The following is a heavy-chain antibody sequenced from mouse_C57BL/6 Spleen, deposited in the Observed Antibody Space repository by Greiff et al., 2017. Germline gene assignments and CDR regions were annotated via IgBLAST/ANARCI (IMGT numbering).Heavy chain of an antibody. Sequence: EVQVEESGGGLVQPGGSLSLSCAASGFTFTDYYMSWVRQPPGKALEWLGFIRNKANGYTTEYSASVKGRFTISRDNSQSILYLQMNALRAEDSANYYCARWGYGSSYGYFDVWGTGTTVTVSS. J-gene: IGHJ1*03. V-gene: IGHV7-3*01. CDR2: IRNKANGYTT. D-gene: IGHD1-1*01. CDR3: ARWGYGSSYGYFDV. CDR1: GFTFTDYY.